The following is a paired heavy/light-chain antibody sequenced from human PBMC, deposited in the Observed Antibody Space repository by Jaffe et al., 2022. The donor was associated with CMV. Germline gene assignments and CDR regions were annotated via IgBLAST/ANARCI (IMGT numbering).Light chain of an antibody. CDR3: QSYASSNHEI. CDR2: EDD. CDR1: SGSIGGNY. J-gene: IGLJ2*01. V-gene: IGLV6-57*04. Sequence: NFLLTQPHSVSEAPGKTVTISCTRSSGSIGGNYVQWYQQRPGSAPSVVIFEDDQRASGVPDRFSGSIDRLSNSASLTISALTPEDEADYYCQSYASSNHEIFGGGTKLTVL.
Heavy chain of an antibody. CDR3: ARRGNIMYCGGDCYM. CDR1: GDSISSSRYL. J-gene: IGHJ4*02. D-gene: IGHD2-21*02. Sequence: QVQLQESGPGLVKTSETLSVTCTVSGDSISSSRYLWDWIRQSPGKGLEWIGTVHYSGSTYYNPSLDSRVTISIDTSKNQFSLKLSSVSAADTAVYYCARRGNIMYCGGDCYMWGQGTLVTVAS. V-gene: IGHV4-39*01. CDR2: VHYSGST.